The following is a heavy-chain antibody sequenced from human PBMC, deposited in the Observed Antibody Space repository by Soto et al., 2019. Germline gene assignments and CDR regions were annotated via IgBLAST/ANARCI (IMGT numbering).Heavy chain of an antibody. Sequence: ASVKVSCKASGYTFTGYYMHWVRQAPGQGLEWMGWINPNSGGTNYAQKLQGRVTMTRDTSISTAYMELSRLTSDDTAVYYCASAAVTGTAGLDFWGQGTQVTVSS. D-gene: IGHD6-19*01. CDR3: ASAAVTGTAGLDF. CDR2: INPNSGGT. V-gene: IGHV1-2*02. J-gene: IGHJ4*02. CDR1: GYTFTGYY.